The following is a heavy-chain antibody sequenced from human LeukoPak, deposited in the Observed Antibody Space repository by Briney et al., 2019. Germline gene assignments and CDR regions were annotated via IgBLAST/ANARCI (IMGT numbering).Heavy chain of an antibody. V-gene: IGHV3-30*02. CDR1: GFTFSSYG. CDR3: AKPMVYAIPHDAFDI. D-gene: IGHD2-8*01. Sequence: QPGGSLRLSCAASGFTFSSYGMHWVRQAPGKGLEWVAFIRYDGSNKYYAGSVKGRFTISRDNSKNTLYLQMNSLRAEDTAVYYCAKPMVYAIPHDAFDIWGQGTMVTVSS. J-gene: IGHJ3*02. CDR2: IRYDGSNK.